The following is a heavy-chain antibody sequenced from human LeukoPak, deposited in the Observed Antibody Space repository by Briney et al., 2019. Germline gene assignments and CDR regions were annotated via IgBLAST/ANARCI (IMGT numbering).Heavy chain of an antibody. Sequence: SQTLSLTCTVSGGSISSRSYYWGWIRQPPGKGLEWIGSIYYNGSTYNNPPIKRGIVITVDTSKNQFSLKLSTGTAADTAVYYCAGFRIAVDGIRDYWGQGTLVTVSS. J-gene: IGHJ4*02. CDR1: GGSISSRSYY. CDR3: AGFRIAVDGIRDY. V-gene: IGHV4-39*01. D-gene: IGHD6-19*01. CDR2: IYYNGST.